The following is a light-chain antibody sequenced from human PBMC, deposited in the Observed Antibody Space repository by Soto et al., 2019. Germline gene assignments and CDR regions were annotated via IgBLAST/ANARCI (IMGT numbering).Light chain of an antibody. CDR2: EVS. J-gene: IGLJ1*01. V-gene: IGLV2-23*02. CDR1: SSDVGSYNL. CDR3: CSYAGSSTFYV. Sequence: SVLTNAASVKGVAGQSLSIFNTRTSSDVGSYNLVSWYQQHPGKAPKLMIYEVSKRPSGVSNRFSGSKSGNTASLTISGLQAEDEADYYCCSYAGSSTFYVFGTGTKVTVL.